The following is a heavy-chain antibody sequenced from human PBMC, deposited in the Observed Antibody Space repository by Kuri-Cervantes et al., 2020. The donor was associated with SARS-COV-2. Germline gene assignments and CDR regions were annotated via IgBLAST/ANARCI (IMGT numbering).Heavy chain of an antibody. Sequence: GGSMRLSCAASGFTFSSYGMHWVRQAPGKGLEWVAFIRYDGSNKYYADSVKGRFTISSDNSKNTLYLQMNSLRAEDTAVYYCAKDFWSGYYYFDYWGQGTLVTVSS. CDR3: AKDFWSGYYYFDY. D-gene: IGHD3-3*01. J-gene: IGHJ4*02. CDR2: IRYDGSNK. V-gene: IGHV3-30*02. CDR1: GFTFSSYG.